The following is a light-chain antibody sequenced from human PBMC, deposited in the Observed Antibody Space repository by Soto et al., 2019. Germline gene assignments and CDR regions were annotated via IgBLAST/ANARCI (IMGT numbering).Light chain of an antibody. CDR1: QRLPTSY. Sequence: DIVLTQSPGTLSLSPGDRATLTCRASQRLPTSYLAWYQQRHGQAPRLLIYGVSHRATGVPHRCSTAGSGTDVILIINRLEPEDVLVYYCQQHGDSFLNTFGQGTRLEI. J-gene: IGKJ2*01. V-gene: IGKV3-20*01. CDR2: GVS. CDR3: QQHGDSFLNT.